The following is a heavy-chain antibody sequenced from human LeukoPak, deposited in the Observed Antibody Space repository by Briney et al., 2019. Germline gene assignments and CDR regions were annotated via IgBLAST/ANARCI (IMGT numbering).Heavy chain of an antibody. CDR2: INPNSGGT. CDR1: GYTFTGYY. Sequence: ASVKVSCKASGYTFTGYYMHWARQAPGQGLEWMGWINPNSGGTNYAQKFQGRVTMTRDTSISTAYMELSRLRSDDTAVYYCAGDSIMITFGGVRSWGQGTLVTVSS. J-gene: IGHJ5*02. V-gene: IGHV1-2*02. CDR3: AGDSIMITFGGVRS. D-gene: IGHD3-16*01.